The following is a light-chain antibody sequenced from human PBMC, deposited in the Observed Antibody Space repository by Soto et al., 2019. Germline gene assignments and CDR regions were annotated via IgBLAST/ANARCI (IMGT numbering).Light chain of an antibody. CDR1: SSDVGGYNY. V-gene: IGLV2-14*01. Sequence: QYALTQPASVSGSPGQSITISCTGTSSDVGGYNYVSWYQQHPGKAPKLMIYDVSNRPSGVSNRFSGSKSGNTASLTISGLQAEDEADYYCSSYTSSSTLEVFGGGTKLNVL. CDR2: DVS. J-gene: IGLJ2*01. CDR3: SSYTSSSTLEV.